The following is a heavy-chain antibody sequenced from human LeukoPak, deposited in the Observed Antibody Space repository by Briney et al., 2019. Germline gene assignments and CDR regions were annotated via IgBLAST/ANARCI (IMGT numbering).Heavy chain of an antibody. Sequence: SETLSLTCAVYGGSFSGYYWSWIRQPPGKGLEWIGEINHSGSTNYNPSLKSQVTISVDTSKNQFSLKLSSVTAADTAVYYCARRTIHWYFDLWGRGTLVTVSS. CDR3: ARRTIHWYFDL. D-gene: IGHD1-14*01. J-gene: IGHJ2*01. V-gene: IGHV4-34*01. CDR1: GGSFSGYY. CDR2: INHSGST.